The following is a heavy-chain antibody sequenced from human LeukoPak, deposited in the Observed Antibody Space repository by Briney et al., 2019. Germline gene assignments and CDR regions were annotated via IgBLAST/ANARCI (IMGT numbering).Heavy chain of an antibody. CDR3: TKELHVAVAVADYDYFYMDV. J-gene: IGHJ6*03. Sequence: AGGSLRLSCAASGFAFSSFAMGWVRQSPGKGLEWLSTINGGGNTTFYADSVKGRFTIARDNSKNALYLHMDSLRPDDTAIYYCTKELHVAVAVADYDYFYMDVWGRGTAVTVSS. CDR1: GFAFSSFA. CDR2: INGGGNTT. D-gene: IGHD6-19*01. V-gene: IGHV3-23*01.